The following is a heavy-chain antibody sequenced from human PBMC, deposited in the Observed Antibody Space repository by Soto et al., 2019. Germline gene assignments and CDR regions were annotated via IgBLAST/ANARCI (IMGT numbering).Heavy chain of an antibody. CDR1: GGSNSSGDYY. CDR2: IYYIGST. Sequence: SETLSLTCTVSGGSNSSGDYYWSWIRQPPGKGLEWIGYIYYIGSTYYNPSLKSRVTISVDTSMNQFSLKLSSVTAADTAIYYCARDGDDVTTIGLYYWGQGFLVTVSS. D-gene: IGHD4-17*01. CDR3: ARDGDDVTTIGLYY. V-gene: IGHV4-30-4*01. J-gene: IGHJ4*02.